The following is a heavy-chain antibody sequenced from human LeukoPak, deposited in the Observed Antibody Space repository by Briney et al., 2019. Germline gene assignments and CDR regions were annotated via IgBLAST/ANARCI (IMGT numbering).Heavy chain of an antibody. J-gene: IGHJ4*02. V-gene: IGHV3-21*04. D-gene: IGHD4-17*01. Sequence: GGSLRLSCAASGFTFSSYSMTWVRQAPGKGLEWVSSISSSSSYIYYADSVKGRFTISRDNAKNSLFLQMNSLRVEDTAVYYCARDKDSWDYGDFYDNWGQGTLVTVSS. CDR2: ISSSSSYI. CDR1: GFTFSSYS. CDR3: ARDKDSWDYGDFYDN.